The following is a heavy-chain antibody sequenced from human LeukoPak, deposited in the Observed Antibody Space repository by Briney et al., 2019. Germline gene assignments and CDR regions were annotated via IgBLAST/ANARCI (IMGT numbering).Heavy chain of an antibody. D-gene: IGHD6-13*01. CDR2: ISYDGRNK. CDR3: ARVYSSSCLDY. CDR1: GLSFSGYG. J-gene: IGHJ4*02. Sequence: GGSLRLSSAASGLSFSGYGMRRVCQGPPKGLGRVAVISYDGRNKYYADSVKGRFTISRDNSKNTLYRQMNSLRAEDTAVYYCARVYSSSCLDYWGQGTLVTVSS. V-gene: IGHV3-30*19.